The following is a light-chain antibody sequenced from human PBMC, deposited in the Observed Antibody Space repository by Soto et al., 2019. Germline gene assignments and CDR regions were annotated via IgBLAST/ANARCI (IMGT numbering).Light chain of an antibody. CDR3: QQRSNWGLT. J-gene: IGKJ4*01. CDR1: QSVSSY. V-gene: IGKV3-11*01. CDR2: DAS. Sequence: EIVLTQSPATLSLSPGEIATLSCRASQSVSSYLAWYQQKPGQAPRLLIYDASNRATGIPARFSGSGSGTDFTLTISSLEPEDFAVYYCQQRSNWGLTFGGGTKVDIK.